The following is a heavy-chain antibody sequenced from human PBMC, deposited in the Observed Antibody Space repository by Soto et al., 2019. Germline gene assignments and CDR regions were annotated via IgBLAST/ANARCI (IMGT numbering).Heavy chain of an antibody. V-gene: IGHV3-23*01. CDR1: GFTFSSYA. D-gene: IGHD3-10*01. CDR2: ISGSGGST. J-gene: IGHJ4*02. Sequence: EVQLLESGGGLVQPGGSLRLSCAASGFTFSSYAMSWVRQAPGKGLEWVSAISGSGGSTYYADSVKGRFTISRDNSKNTLYLQMNSLRAEDTAVYYCAKGVAMVRGVIPFDYWGQGTLVTVAS. CDR3: AKGVAMVRGVIPFDY.